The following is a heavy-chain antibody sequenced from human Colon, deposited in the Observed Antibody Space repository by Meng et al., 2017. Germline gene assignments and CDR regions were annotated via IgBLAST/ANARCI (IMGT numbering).Heavy chain of an antibody. J-gene: IGHJ4*02. CDR1: GFPFHTYA. Sequence: EVELVASGGGVVHPGWSLGVSCVASGFPFHTYAMSWVRQAPGKGLEWVSSISATGSATYYADSVKGRFTVSRDNAKNTLYLQMNSLRVEDTAVYYCARINYAEDSWGQGTLVTVSS. CDR3: ARINYAEDS. V-gene: IGHV3-23*04. D-gene: IGHD4-17*01. CDR2: ISATGSAT.